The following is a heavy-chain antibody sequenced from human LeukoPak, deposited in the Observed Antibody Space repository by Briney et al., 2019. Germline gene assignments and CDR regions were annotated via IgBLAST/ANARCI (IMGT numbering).Heavy chain of an antibody. D-gene: IGHD1-7*01. Sequence: GGSLRLSCAASGFTFSNYWMHWVRQAPGRGLVWVSRINTDGSSTAYADSVKGRFTISRDNAKNTLYLQMNSLNAEDTAVYYCARGCITGTTTMTYYFDNWGQGTLVTVSS. CDR1: GFTFSNYW. J-gene: IGHJ4*02. CDR3: ARGCITGTTTMTYYFDN. V-gene: IGHV3-74*01. CDR2: INTDGSST.